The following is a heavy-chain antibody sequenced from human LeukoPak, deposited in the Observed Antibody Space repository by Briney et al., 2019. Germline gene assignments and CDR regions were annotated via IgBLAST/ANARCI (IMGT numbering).Heavy chain of an antibody. CDR3: AKDNYIVVVVAATGFDY. J-gene: IGHJ4*02. V-gene: IGHV3-23*01. CDR1: GFTLSSYA. Sequence: GGSLRLSCAASGFTLSSYAMSWVRQAPGKGLEWVSAISGSGGSTHYADSVKGRFTISRDNSKNTLYLQMSSLRAEDTAVYYCAKDNYIVVVVAATGFDYWGQGTLVTVSS. CDR2: ISGSGGST. D-gene: IGHD2-15*01.